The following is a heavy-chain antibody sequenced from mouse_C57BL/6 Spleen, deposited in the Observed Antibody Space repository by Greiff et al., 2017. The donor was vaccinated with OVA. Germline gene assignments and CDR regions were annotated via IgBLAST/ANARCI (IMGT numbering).Heavy chain of an antibody. Sequence: QVQLQQPGAELVRPGSSVKLSCKASGYTFTSYWMHWVKQRPIQGLEWIGNIDPSDSETHYNQKFKDKATLTVDKSYSTAYMQLSSLTSEDSAVYYCAKGSSPDYWYFDVWGTGTTVTVSS. CDR2: IDPSDSET. J-gene: IGHJ1*03. V-gene: IGHV1-52*01. D-gene: IGHD1-1*01. CDR1: GYTFTSYW. CDR3: AKGSSPDYWYFDV.